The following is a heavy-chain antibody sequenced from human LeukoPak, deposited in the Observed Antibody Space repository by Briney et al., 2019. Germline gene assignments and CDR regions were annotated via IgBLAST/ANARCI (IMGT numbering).Heavy chain of an antibody. CDR2: IVVGSGNT. Sequence: SVKVSCKASGFTFTTSAVQWVRQARGQRLEWIGRIVVGSGNTDHAQKFQGRLTITRDVSTSTAYMELSSLTSDDTAVYYCAAVPNANAWYWDDAFDTWGQGTMVTVSS. V-gene: IGHV1-58*01. CDR1: GFTFTTSA. D-gene: IGHD2-8*02. CDR3: AAVPNANAWYWDDAFDT. J-gene: IGHJ3*02.